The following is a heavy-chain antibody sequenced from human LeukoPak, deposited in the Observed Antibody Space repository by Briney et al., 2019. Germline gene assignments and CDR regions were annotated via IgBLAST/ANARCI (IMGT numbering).Heavy chain of an antibody. CDR2: IYSGGST. V-gene: IGHV3-53*01. Sequence: GGSLRLSCAASGFTVSSNYMSWVRQAPGKGLEWVSVIYSGGSTYYADSVKGRFTISRDNSKNTLYLQMNSLKTEDTAVYYCTTVPITMIEEGAFDIWGQGTMVTVSS. D-gene: IGHD3-22*01. CDR3: TTVPITMIEEGAFDI. J-gene: IGHJ3*02. CDR1: GFTVSSNY.